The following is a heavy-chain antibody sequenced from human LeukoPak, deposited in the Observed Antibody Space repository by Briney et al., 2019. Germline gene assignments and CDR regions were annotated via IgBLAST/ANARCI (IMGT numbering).Heavy chain of an antibody. Sequence: PSETLSLTCVVYGESFSGYYWTWIRQPPGKGLEWIGEIIDTGSTKCNSSLKSRVAISVDTSKNEFSLNLTSVTAADTAIYYCARGLASGYPPIPFDYWGQGTLVTVSS. V-gene: IGHV4-34*12. CDR1: GESFSGYY. J-gene: IGHJ4*02. CDR3: ARGLASGYPPIPFDY. D-gene: IGHD3-3*01. CDR2: IIDTGST.